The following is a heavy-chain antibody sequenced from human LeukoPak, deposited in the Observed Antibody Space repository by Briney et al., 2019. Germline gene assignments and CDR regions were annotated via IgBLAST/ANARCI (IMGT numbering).Heavy chain of an antibody. V-gene: IGHV1-69*05. J-gene: IGHJ4*02. CDR1: GGTFSSYA. D-gene: IGHD3-22*01. CDR3: ARGDYYDSCGYYVEGFDY. Sequence: SVKVSCKASGGTFSSYAISWVRQAPGQGLEWMGRIIPIFGTANYAQKFQGRVTITTDESTSTAYMELSSLRSEDTAVYYCARGDYYDSCGYYVEGFDYWDQGTLVTVSS. CDR2: IIPIFGTA.